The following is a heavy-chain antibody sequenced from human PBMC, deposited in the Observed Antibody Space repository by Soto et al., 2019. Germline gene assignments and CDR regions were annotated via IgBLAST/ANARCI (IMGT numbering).Heavy chain of an antibody. CDR1: GFTFSSYS. J-gene: IGHJ4*02. Sequence: GGSLRLSCAASGFTFSSYSMNWVRQAPGKGLEWVSSISSSSSYIYYADSVKGRFTISRDNAKNSLYLQMNSLRAEDTAVYYCARVSDEGGYYDSSGYYYFDYWGQGTLVTVSS. D-gene: IGHD3-22*01. V-gene: IGHV3-21*01. CDR3: ARVSDEGGYYDSSGYYYFDY. CDR2: ISSSSSYI.